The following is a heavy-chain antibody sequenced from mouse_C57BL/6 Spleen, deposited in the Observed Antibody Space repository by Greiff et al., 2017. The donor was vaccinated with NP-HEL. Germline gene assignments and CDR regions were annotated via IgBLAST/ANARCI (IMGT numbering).Heavy chain of an antibody. CDR2: IYPGDGDT. CDR1: GYAFSSYW. D-gene: IGHD1-1*01. V-gene: IGHV1-80*01. Sequence: VQLQQSGAELVKPGASVQISCKASGYAFSSYWMNWVKQRPGKGLEWIGQIYPGDGDTNYNGKFKGKATLTADKSSSTAYMQRSSLTSEDSAVYCCARSNYFGSNRYYFDYWGQGTTLTVSS. J-gene: IGHJ2*01. CDR3: ARSNYFGSNRYYFDY.